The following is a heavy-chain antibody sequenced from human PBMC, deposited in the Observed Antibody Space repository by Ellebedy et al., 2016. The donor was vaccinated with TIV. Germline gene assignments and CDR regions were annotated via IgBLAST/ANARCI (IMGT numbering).Heavy chain of an antibody. J-gene: IGHJ4*02. V-gene: IGHV1-8*01. CDR1: GYTFTSYD. CDR3: ARGRGYYDSKSYYKGHDY. Sequence: AASVKVSCKASGYTFTSYDIYWVRQATGQGLEWMGWMNPNSGNTGHAQNFQGRVTMTRNTSLSTAYMELISLRSEDTALYYCARGRGYYDSKSYYKGHDYWGQGTLVTVSS. D-gene: IGHD3-10*01. CDR2: MNPNSGNT.